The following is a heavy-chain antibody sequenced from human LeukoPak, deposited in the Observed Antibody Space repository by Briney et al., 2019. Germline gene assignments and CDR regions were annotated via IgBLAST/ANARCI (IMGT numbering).Heavy chain of an antibody. D-gene: IGHD2-15*01. V-gene: IGHV1-18*01. Sequence: AAVKVSCKASGYTFTSYDINWVRQAPVQGLEWMGWISGYNGYTNYAQKVQDRVTMTTDTSTSTAYMELRSLRTDDTAVYYCARDSVYLRSGGSWLGGWFDPWGQGTLVTVSS. J-gene: IGHJ5*02. CDR3: ARDSVYLRSGGSWLGGWFDP. CDR1: GYTFTSYD. CDR2: ISGYNGYT.